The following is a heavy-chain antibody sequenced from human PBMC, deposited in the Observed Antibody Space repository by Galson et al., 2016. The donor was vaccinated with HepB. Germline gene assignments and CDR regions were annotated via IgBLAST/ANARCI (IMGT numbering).Heavy chain of an antibody. CDR2: VYKTGST. CDR3: ARGVTGTPYFDF. V-gene: IGHV4-59*01. CDR1: GGSISSYF. Sequence: ETLSLTCSVSGGSISSYFWSWIRQPPGKGLEWIGYVYKTGSTNYSPSLRGRVTTSVDPSKNQFSLNLISVTAADTAVYYCARGVTGTPYFDFWGPGALVTVSS. D-gene: IGHD2-21*02. J-gene: IGHJ4*02.